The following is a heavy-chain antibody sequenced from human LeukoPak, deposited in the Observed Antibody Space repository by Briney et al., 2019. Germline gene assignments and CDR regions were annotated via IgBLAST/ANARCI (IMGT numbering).Heavy chain of an antibody. CDR3: ARGTDTSWTEYFQH. D-gene: IGHD2-2*01. V-gene: IGHV3-30*04. J-gene: IGHJ1*01. CDR1: GFTFSSYA. CDR2: ISYDGSNK. Sequence: GRSLRLSCAASGFTFSSYAMHWVRQAPGKGLEWVAVISYDGSNKYYADSVKGRFTISRDNSKNTLYLQMNSLRPEDTAVYYCARGTDTSWTEYFQHWGQGTLVTVSS.